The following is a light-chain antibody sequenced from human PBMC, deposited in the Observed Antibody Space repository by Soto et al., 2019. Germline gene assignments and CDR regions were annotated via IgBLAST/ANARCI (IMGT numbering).Light chain of an antibody. CDR3: QHYGSSWT. V-gene: IGKV3-20*01. Sequence: EIVLTQSPATLSLSPGERATLSCRASQSVSSYLAWYQQKPGQAPRLLIYGASNRATGIPDRFSGSGSGTDFTLTISRLEPEDFAVYYCQHYGSSWTFGQGTKVDIK. CDR1: QSVSSY. J-gene: IGKJ1*01. CDR2: GAS.